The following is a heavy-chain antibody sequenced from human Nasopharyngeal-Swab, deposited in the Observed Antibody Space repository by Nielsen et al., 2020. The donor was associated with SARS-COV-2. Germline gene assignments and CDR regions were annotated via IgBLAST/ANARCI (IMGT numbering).Heavy chain of an antibody. V-gene: IGHV3-15*01. CDR1: GFTFSNAW. D-gene: IGHD3-3*01. CDR3: TTERITISGLVQSYYVMDV. Sequence: GGSLRLSCAASGFTFSNAWMSWVRQAPGKGLEWVGRIKSKTDGGTTDYAAPVKGRFTISRDDSKNMIYLLMNSLKTDDTAVYYCTTERITISGLVQSYYVMDVWGQGTTVTVSS. CDR2: IKSKTDGGTT. J-gene: IGHJ6*02.